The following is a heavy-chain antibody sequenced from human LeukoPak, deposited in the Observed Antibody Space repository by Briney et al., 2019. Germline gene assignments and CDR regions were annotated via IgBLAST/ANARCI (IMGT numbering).Heavy chain of an antibody. Sequence: GGSLRLSCAASGFTFTSYAMSWVRQAPGKGLEWVSTISGSGSSTYYADSVKGRFTISRDNSKNTLYLQMNSLRAEDTDVYYCANLGSSWYLDYWGQATLVTVSS. CDR2: ISGSGSST. V-gene: IGHV3-23*01. J-gene: IGHJ4*02. CDR3: ANLGSSWYLDY. CDR1: GFTFTSYA. D-gene: IGHD6-13*01.